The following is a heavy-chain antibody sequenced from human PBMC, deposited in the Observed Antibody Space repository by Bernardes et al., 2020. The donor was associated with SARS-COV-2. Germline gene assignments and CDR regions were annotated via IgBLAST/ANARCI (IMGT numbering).Heavy chain of an antibody. D-gene: IGHD3-3*01. CDR2: INHSGST. V-gene: IGHV4-34*01. CDR1: GGSFSGYY. CDR3: ARVHYDFWSGSPNWFDP. J-gene: IGHJ5*02. Sequence: SETLSLTCAVYGGSFSGYYWSWIRQPPGKGLEWIGEINHSGSTNYNPSLKSRVTISVDTSKNQFSLKLSSVTAADTAVYYCARVHYDFWSGSPNWFDPWGQGTLVTVSS.